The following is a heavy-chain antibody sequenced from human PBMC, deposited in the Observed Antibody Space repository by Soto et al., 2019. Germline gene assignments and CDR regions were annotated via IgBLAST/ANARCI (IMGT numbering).Heavy chain of an antibody. CDR3: AARVSVAGPAIDY. D-gene: IGHD6-19*01. CDR2: IIPIYGAA. V-gene: IGHV1-69*13. J-gene: IGHJ4*02. Sequence: SVKVSCKPSGDNFNTYTITWVRQAPGQGLEWMGGIIPIYGAASYAQKFQDRVTITADGSTNTVYMELSSLTSEDTALYYCAARVSVAGPAIDYWGQGTRVTVSS. CDR1: GDNFNTYT.